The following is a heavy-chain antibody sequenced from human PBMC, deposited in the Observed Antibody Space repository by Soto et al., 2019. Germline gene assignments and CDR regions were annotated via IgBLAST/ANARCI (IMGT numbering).Heavy chain of an antibody. CDR3: ARAISGYVT. V-gene: IGHV1-3*04. D-gene: IGHD5-12*01. CDR1: GITYTTYA. CDR2: INTGNGNT. J-gene: IGHJ5*02. Sequence: QVQLVQSEAEVKKPGASVKVSCKASGITYTTYAIHWVRQAPGQGLEWMGWINTGNGNTRYSQRFQGRVTLTTDTSASTAYMDLSSLTSEDTAVYYCARAISGYVTWGQGTLITVSS.